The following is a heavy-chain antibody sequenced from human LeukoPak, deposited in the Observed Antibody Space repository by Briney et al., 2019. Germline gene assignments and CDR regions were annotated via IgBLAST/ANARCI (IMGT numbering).Heavy chain of an antibody. CDR1: GGTFSSYA. J-gene: IGHJ5*02. V-gene: IGHV1-69*04. D-gene: IGHD3-3*01. Sequence: GASVKVSCKASGGTFSSYAISWVRQAPGQGLEWMGRIIPILGIANYAQKFQGRVTITADKSTSTAYMELSSLRSEDTAVYYCATKGVLRFLEWLPRNNWFDPWGQGTLVTVSS. CDR2: IIPILGIA. CDR3: ATKGVLRFLEWLPRNNWFDP.